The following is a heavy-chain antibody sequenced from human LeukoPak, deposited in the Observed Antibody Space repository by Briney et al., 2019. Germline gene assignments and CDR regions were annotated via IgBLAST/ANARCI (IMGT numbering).Heavy chain of an antibody. CDR1: GFTFSSYW. Sequence: GGSLRLSCEGSGFTFSSYWMSWVRQAPRKGLEWVANIKEDGSEKYYVDSVKGRFTISRDNAKNSLYLQMNSLRDEDTAVYYCARDPGAPSNYDFWSGYLFDYWGQGTLVTVSS. CDR2: IKEDGSEK. J-gene: IGHJ4*02. D-gene: IGHD3-3*01. CDR3: ARDPGAPSNYDFWSGYLFDY. V-gene: IGHV3-7*01.